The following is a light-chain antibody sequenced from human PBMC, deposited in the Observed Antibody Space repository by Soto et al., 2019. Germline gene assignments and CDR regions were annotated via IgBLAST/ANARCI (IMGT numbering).Light chain of an antibody. CDR3: QQCGVSPWT. CDR1: QSVGSTC. V-gene: IGKV3-20*01. CDR2: DTS. Sequence: FVLTQSPVTLSLSPGEGATLPCRASQSVGSTCLAWYQQKPGQAPRLLIYDTSSRATGIPARFSGSGSGTDFTLTISGLEPEDFAVYYCQQCGVSPWTFGQGTKVEI. J-gene: IGKJ1*01.